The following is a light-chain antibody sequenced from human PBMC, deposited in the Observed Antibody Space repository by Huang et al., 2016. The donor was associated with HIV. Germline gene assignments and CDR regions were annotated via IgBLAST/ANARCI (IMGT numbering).Light chain of an antibody. CDR1: QTVGRN. V-gene: IGKV3-15*01. CDR3: QQYSNWPPDT. CDR2: GAS. Sequence: EIVMTQSAATLSVSLGGRATLSCRASQTVGRNLAWYQQKPGQAPRLLIYGASTRATGLPARFSGSGSGTEFTLTISSLRSEDFAVYYCQQYSNWPPDTFGQGAKLEIK. J-gene: IGKJ2*01.